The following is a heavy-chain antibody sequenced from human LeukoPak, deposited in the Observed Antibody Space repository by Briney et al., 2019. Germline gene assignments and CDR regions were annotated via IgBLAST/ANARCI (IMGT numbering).Heavy chain of an antibody. D-gene: IGHD3-10*01. J-gene: IGHJ5*02. CDR1: GGSFSGYY. Sequence: ASETLSLTCAVYGGSFSGYYWSWIRQPPGKGLEWIGEINHSGSTNYNPSLKSRVTISVDTSKNQFSLKLSSVTAADTAVYYCARRVPLNRGSGSYYKRFDWFDPWGQGTLVTVSS. V-gene: IGHV4-34*01. CDR3: ARRVPLNRGSGSYYKRFDWFDP. CDR2: INHSGST.